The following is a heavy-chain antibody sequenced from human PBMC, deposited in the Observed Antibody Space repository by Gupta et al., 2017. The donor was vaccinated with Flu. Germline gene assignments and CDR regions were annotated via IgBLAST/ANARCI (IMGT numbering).Heavy chain of an antibody. CDR3: AKDGPWTASCPYYCYYMDD. CDR1: GFTFSSYG. CDR2: IASDGSHK. D-gene: IGHD2-2*01. Sequence: QMQRVESGGGVVQFGTSLRLSCAASGFTFSSYGMHWVRQAPGKGLAWVADIASDGSHKDYADSVRGRFTISRDNSKNTLSLEMDSLRVEDTAVYYCAKDGPWTASCPYYCYYMDDWGKGTTVTVSS. J-gene: IGHJ6*03. V-gene: IGHV3-30*18.